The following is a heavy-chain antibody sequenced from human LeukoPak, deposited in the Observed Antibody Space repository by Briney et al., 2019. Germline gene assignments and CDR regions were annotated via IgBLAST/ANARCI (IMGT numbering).Heavy chain of an antibody. CDR1: GYTFTSYG. D-gene: IGHD5-12*01. V-gene: IGHV1-18*04. J-gene: IGHJ5*02. CDR2: LSAYNGNT. Sequence: ASVKVSCKASGYTFTSYGISWVRQAPGQGLEWMGGLSAYNGNTNYPQKLQGRGTMTTDTSTSTAYMELRSLRSDDTAVYYCARDPGIVATTPHWFDPWGQGTLVTVSS. CDR3: ARDPGIVATTPHWFDP.